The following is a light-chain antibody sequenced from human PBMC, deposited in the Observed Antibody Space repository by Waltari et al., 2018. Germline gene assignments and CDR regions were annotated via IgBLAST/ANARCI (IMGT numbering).Light chain of an antibody. CDR1: SSDVGTYDR. CDR3: SSYTSTIYVV. V-gene: IGLV2-18*02. Sequence: QSALTQPPSVSGSPGQSVTISCTGTSSDVGTYDRVSWYQQPPGTAPKLIIYEVRHRPPGVPDRFSGSKSGDTASLTSSGLQAEDEADDYCSSYTSTIYVVFGGGTRLTVL. CDR2: EVR. J-gene: IGLJ2*01.